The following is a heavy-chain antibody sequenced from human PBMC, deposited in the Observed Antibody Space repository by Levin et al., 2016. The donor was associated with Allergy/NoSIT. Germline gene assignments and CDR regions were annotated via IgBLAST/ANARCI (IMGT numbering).Heavy chain of an antibody. Sequence: SETLSLTCTVSGGSISSSSYYWGWIRQPPGKGLEWIGSIYYSGSTYYNPSLKSRVTISVDTSKNQFSLKLSSVTAADTAVYYCAANDYGDYNRHYYYGMDVWGQGTTVTVSS. CDR2: IYYSGST. CDR1: GGSISSSSYY. D-gene: IGHD4-17*01. CDR3: AANDYGDYNRHYYYGMDV. J-gene: IGHJ6*02. V-gene: IGHV4-39*01.